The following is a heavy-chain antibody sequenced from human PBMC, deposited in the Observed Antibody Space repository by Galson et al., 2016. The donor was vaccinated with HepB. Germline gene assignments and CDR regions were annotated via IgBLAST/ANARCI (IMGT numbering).Heavy chain of an antibody. Sequence: ETLSLTCTVFDSSISSDYYWGWVRQPPGKGLEWIGSIYHSRSTYYNPSLRSRVTVSLDTSKNQFSLKLSSVTAADTAVYYCARETRSTDYDSWSGYPHSWFDPWGQGALVTVSS. CDR2: IYHSRST. CDR3: ARETRSTDYDSWSGYPHSWFDP. V-gene: IGHV4-38-2*02. CDR1: DSSISSDYY. J-gene: IGHJ5*02. D-gene: IGHD3-3*01.